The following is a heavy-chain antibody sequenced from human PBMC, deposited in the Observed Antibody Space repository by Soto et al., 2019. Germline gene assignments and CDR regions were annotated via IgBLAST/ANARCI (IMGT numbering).Heavy chain of an antibody. D-gene: IGHD6-13*01. V-gene: IGHV1-69*13. Sequence: SVKVSCKASGGTCSSYAISCVLQSPLQWLEWMGGIIPIFGTANYAQKFQGRVTITADESTSTAYMELSSLRSEDTAVYYCARNKRYSSSWYWFWFDPWGQGTLVTVSS. CDR1: GGTCSSYA. J-gene: IGHJ5*02. CDR3: ARNKRYSSSWYWFWFDP. CDR2: IIPIFGTA.